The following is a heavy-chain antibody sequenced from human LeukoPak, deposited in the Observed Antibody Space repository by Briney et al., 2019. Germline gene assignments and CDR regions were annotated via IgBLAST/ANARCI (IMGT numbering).Heavy chain of an antibody. CDR2: LNYSGTT. D-gene: IGHD3-10*01. CDR1: GVSISNYY. Sequence: SETLSLTCTVPGVSISNYYWGWIRQSPGKGLEWIGLLNYSGTTYYNPSFKSRVSISIDRSRTQFSLKLSSVTAADTAFYYCSRYDSDTGDFDPWGQGTLVTISS. CDR3: SRYDSDTGDFDP. V-gene: IGHV4-59*12. J-gene: IGHJ5*02.